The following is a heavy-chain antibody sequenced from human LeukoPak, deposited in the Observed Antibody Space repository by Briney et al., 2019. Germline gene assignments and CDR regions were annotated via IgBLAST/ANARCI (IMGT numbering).Heavy chain of an antibody. Sequence: GGSLRLSCAASGFTFSSSAMSWVRQAPGKGLEWVSAISNNGGYTYYADSVQGRFTISRDNSKSTLCLQMHRLRVEDTAVYYCTRVMWDSSGYPIDYWGQGSLVTVSS. CDR1: GFTFSSSA. CDR2: ISNNGGYT. CDR3: TRVMWDSSGYPIDY. J-gene: IGHJ4*02. D-gene: IGHD3-22*01. V-gene: IGHV3-23*01.